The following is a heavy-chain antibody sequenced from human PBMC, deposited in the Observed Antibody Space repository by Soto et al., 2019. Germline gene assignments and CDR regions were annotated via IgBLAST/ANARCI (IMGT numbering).Heavy chain of an antibody. CDR3: ARDSGGLVVTLDY. Sequence: QVQLVESGGGVVQPGRSLRLSCAASGFTFSSYGMHWVRQAPGKGLEWVAVIWYDGSNKYYADSVKGRFTISRDNSKNTLYLQMNSLRAEDTAVYYCARDSGGLVVTLDYWGQGTLVTVSS. V-gene: IGHV3-33*01. D-gene: IGHD2-21*02. CDR2: IWYDGSNK. J-gene: IGHJ4*02. CDR1: GFTFSSYG.